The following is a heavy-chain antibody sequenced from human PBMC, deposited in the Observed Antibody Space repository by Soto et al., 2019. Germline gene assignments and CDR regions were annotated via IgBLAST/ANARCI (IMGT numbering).Heavy chain of an antibody. J-gene: IGHJ4*02. Sequence: EVQLVVSGGGLVQPGGSLRLSCAASGFTVSRNFMSWVRQAPGKGLEWVSIIYSDGSTYYADSVKGRFTMSRDNSKNTLYLQMSSLSVDDTAVYYCASRRNPYGAYDYWGQAALVTVSS. V-gene: IGHV3-66*01. CDR3: ASRRNPYGAYDY. CDR2: IYSDGST. CDR1: GFTVSRNF. D-gene: IGHD4-17*01.